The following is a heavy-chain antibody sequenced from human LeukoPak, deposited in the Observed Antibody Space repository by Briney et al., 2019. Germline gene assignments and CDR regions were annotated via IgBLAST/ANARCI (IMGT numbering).Heavy chain of an antibody. Sequence: PSETLSLTCTVSGGSISSSSYYWGWIRQPPGKGLEWIGSIYYSGSTYYNPSLKSRVTISVDTSKNQFSLKLSSVTAADTAVYYCARDVLIVVVPAALRGAFDIWGQGTMVTVSS. CDR2: IYYSGST. D-gene: IGHD2-2*02. CDR3: ARDVLIVVVPAALRGAFDI. V-gene: IGHV4-39*07. CDR1: GGSISSSSYY. J-gene: IGHJ3*02.